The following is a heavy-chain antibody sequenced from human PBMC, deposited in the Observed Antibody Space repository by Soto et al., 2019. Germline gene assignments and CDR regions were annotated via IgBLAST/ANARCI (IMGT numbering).Heavy chain of an antibody. CDR3: ERNALYRTSLYGMDV. Sequence: PGESLKISCHGSGYSFISYWIGWVRQTPGKGLEWMGIIYPGDSDTRYSPSFQGQVTISADKSISTAYLQWSSLKASDTAMYYCERNALYRTSLYGMDVWGQGTKVTVYS. D-gene: IGHD6-6*01. CDR2: IYPGDSDT. J-gene: IGHJ6*02. V-gene: IGHV5-51*01. CDR1: GYSFISYW.